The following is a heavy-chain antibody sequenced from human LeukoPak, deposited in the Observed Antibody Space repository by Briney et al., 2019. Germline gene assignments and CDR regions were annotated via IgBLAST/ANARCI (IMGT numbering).Heavy chain of an antibody. CDR1: GFTFSSYD. J-gene: IGHJ4*02. Sequence: GGSLRLSCAASGFTFSSYDMHWVRQATGKGLEWVSAIGTAGDTYYPGSVKGRFTISRENAKNSLYLQMNSLRAGDTAVYYCARSAADDYFDYWGQGTLVTVSS. CDR2: IGTAGDT. D-gene: IGHD2-15*01. V-gene: IGHV3-13*01. CDR3: ARSAADDYFDY.